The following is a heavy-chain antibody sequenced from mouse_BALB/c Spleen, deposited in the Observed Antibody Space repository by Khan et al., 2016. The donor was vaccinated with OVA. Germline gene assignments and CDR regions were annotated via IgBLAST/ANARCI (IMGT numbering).Heavy chain of an antibody. J-gene: IGHJ2*01. Sequence: VQLKQSGAELVKSGATVKLFCTASGINIKDTYMNSLKQWPEQGLEWIGRIDPPNANTKYDPKFQGNVPITADTSSITAYLHLTRLISVDTDVYYCARMARKWGQGSILTV. CDR2: IDPPNANT. CDR1: GINIKDTY. V-gene: IGHV14-3*02. CDR3: ARMARK.